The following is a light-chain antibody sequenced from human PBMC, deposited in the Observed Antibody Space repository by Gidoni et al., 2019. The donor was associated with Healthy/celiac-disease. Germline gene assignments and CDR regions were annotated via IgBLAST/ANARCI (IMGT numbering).Light chain of an antibody. CDR2: AAT. CDR1: QSISSY. CDR3: QQSYSTPLT. J-gene: IGKJ4*01. V-gene: IGKV1-39*01. Sequence: DIQMPRSPSSLSASVGDRVTITCRASQSISSYLNWYQQKAEKAPKLLIYAATSLQSGVPPRFSGSGAGTDFTITISSLQPEDFATYYCQQSYSTPLTFXGXTKVXIK.